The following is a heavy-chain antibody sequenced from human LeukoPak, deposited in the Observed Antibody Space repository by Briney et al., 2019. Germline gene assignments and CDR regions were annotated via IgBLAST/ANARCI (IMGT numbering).Heavy chain of an antibody. CDR1: GFTFDDYA. CDR3: AKYNKLDSLRFDP. CDR2: ISWNSGSI. V-gene: IGHV3-9*01. Sequence: PGGSLRLSRAASGFTFDDYAMHWVRQAPGKGLEWVSGISWNSGSIGYADSVKGRFTISRDNAKNSLYLQMNSLRAEDTALYYCAKYNKLDSLRFDPWGQGTLVTVSS. J-gene: IGHJ5*02. D-gene: IGHD2-2*03.